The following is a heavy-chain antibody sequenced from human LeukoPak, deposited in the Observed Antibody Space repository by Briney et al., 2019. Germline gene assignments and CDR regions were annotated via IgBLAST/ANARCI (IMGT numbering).Heavy chain of an antibody. CDR2: IHQRGVT. D-gene: IGHD3-10*01. CDR1: GGSFGDYH. CDR3: GSLQQIRGLSVSDF. V-gene: IGHV4-34*01. Sequence: PSETLSLTCALSGGSFGDYHRSWIRQPPGKGLEWIGEIHQRGVTTYNPSLKSRVTLSIDASKRQFSVKLTSVTAADTAVYFCGSLQQIRGLSVSDFWGQGALVTVSS. J-gene: IGHJ4*02.